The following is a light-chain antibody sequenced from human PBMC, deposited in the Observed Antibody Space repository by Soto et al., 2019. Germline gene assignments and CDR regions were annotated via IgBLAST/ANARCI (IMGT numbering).Light chain of an antibody. V-gene: IGKV4-1*01. Sequence: DFVMTQAPDSLAVSLGERATINCKSSQSVLYNSNNKNHLGWFQQKPGHPPKLLIYGASFRPSGVPDRFSGSGSGTEFNLTISSLQAEDVAVYYCQQYYSIPFTFGQGTKLEI. CDR3: QQYYSIPFT. CDR2: GAS. CDR1: QSVLYNSNNKNH. J-gene: IGKJ2*01.